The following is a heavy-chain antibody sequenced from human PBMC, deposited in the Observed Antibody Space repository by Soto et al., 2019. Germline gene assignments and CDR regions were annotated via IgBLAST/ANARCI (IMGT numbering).Heavy chain of an antibody. J-gene: IGHJ5*02. CDR3: ARGIKYGAYSRWFDP. CDR2: MNPNSGNT. V-gene: IGHV1-8*01. Sequence: GASVKVSCKASGYTFTCYDINWVRQATGQGLEYLGWMNPNSGNTAYVQKFQGRVTMTWDTSITTAYMELSSLRSEDTAVYFCARGIKYGAYSRWFDPWGQGTLVTVSS. D-gene: IGHD4-17*01. CDR1: GYTFTCYD.